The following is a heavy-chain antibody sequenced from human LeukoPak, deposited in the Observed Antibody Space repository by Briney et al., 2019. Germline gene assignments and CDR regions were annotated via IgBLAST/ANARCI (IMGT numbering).Heavy chain of an antibody. V-gene: IGHV4-39*01. D-gene: IGHD4-17*01. Sequence: SETLSLTCTVSGGSISSSSYFWGWIRQPXGKGLEWIGSILYSGSTYYNPSLNSRVTISIDTSKNQFSLRLSSVTAADTAVYYCARQMNTVTADYWGQGTLVTVSS. CDR1: GGSISSSSYF. CDR3: ARQMNTVTADY. J-gene: IGHJ4*02. CDR2: ILYSGST.